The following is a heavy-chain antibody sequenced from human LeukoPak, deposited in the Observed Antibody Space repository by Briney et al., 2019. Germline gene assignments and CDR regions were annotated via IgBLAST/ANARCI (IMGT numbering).Heavy chain of an antibody. CDR3: ARELVPYDAFDI. CDR1: GGSVSSGSYY. J-gene: IGHJ3*02. D-gene: IGHD6-13*01. V-gene: IGHV4-61*01. Sequence: PSETLSLTCTVSGGSVSSGSYYWSWIRQPPGKGLEWIGYIYYSGSTNYNPSLKSRVTISVDTSKNQLSLKLSSVTAADTAVYYCARELVPYDAFDIWGQGTMVTVSS. CDR2: IYYSGST.